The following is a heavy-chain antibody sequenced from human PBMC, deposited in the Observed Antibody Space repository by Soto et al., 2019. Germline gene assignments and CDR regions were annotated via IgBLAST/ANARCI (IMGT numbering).Heavy chain of an antibody. J-gene: IGHJ6*02. V-gene: IGHV1-18*01. CDR1: GYTFTSYG. Sequence: GASVKVSCKASGYTFTSYGISWVRQAPGQGLDWMGWISAYNGNTKYAQDLQGRVTMTTDTSTSTAYMELRSLRSDDTAVYYCARFSGGSYNTYYFYYGMDVWGQGTT. CDR3: ARFSGGSYNTYYFYYGMDV. CDR2: ISAYNGNT. D-gene: IGHD2-15*01.